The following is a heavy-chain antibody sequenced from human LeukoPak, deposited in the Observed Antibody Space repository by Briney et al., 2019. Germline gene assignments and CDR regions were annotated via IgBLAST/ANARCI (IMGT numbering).Heavy chain of an antibody. Sequence: PGGSLRLPCAASGFTFSSYSMNWVRQAPGKGLEWVSSISSSSSYIYYADSVKGRFTISRDNAKNSLYLQMNSLRAEDTAVYYCARDPSMVRGVTDAFDIWGQGTMVTVSS. J-gene: IGHJ3*02. CDR3: ARDPSMVRGVTDAFDI. V-gene: IGHV3-21*01. CDR2: ISSSSSYI. D-gene: IGHD3-10*01. CDR1: GFTFSSYS.